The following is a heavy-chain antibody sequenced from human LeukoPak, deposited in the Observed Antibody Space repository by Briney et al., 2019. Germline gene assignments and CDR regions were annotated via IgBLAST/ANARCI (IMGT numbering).Heavy chain of an antibody. CDR2: IYTSGST. J-gene: IGHJ4*02. D-gene: IGHD6-19*01. CDR3: ARDGIAVAGEIDY. Sequence: SETLSLTCTVSGGSISSYYWSWIRQPPGKGLEWIGRIYTSGSTYYNPSLKSRVTISVDTSKNQFSLKLSSVTAADTAVHYCARDGIAVAGEIDYWGQGTLVTVSS. CDR1: GGSISSYY. V-gene: IGHV4-4*07.